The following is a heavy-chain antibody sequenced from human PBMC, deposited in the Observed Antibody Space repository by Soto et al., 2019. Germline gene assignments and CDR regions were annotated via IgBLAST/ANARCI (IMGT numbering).Heavy chain of an antibody. J-gene: IGHJ6*02. D-gene: IGHD5-18*01. CDR2: MNPNSGNT. CDR3: ARGGVSLGDTAMADYYYYGMDV. V-gene: IGHV1-8*01. Sequence: GASVKVSCKASGYTFTSYDINCVRQATGQGLEWMGWMNPNSGNTGYAQKFQGRVTMTRNTSISTAYMELSSLRSEDTAVYYCARGGVSLGDTAMADYYYYGMDVWGQGTTVTVSS. CDR1: GYTFTSYD.